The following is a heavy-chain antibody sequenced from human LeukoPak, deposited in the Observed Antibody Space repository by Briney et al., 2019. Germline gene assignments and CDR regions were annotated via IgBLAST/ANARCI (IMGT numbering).Heavy chain of an antibody. V-gene: IGHV4-39*01. CDR2: VYYSGST. CDR3: ARGGDIVVVPAALQYYYFYYGMDV. Sequence: SETLSLTCTVSGGSISSSSYYWGWIRQPPGKGLEWIGTVYYSGSTYYNPSLKSRVTISVDTSKNQFSLKLSSVTAADAAVYYCARGGDIVVVPAALQYYYFYYGMDVWGQGTTVTVSS. CDR1: GGSISSSSYY. J-gene: IGHJ6*02. D-gene: IGHD2-2*01.